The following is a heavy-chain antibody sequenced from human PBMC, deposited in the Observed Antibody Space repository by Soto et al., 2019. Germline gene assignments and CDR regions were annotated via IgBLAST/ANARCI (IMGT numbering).Heavy chain of an antibody. CDR1: GGTFSSYT. CDR3: AREEYYYGSGAFFDS. Sequence: QVQLVQSGAEVKKPGSSVKVSCKASGGTFSSYTISWVRQAPGQGLEWMGRIIPILGIANYAQKFQGRVTITADKSTSTAYMGLSSLRSEDTAVYDCAREEYYYGSGAFFDSWGQGTLVTVSS. J-gene: IGHJ4*02. CDR2: IIPILGIA. V-gene: IGHV1-69*08. D-gene: IGHD3-10*01.